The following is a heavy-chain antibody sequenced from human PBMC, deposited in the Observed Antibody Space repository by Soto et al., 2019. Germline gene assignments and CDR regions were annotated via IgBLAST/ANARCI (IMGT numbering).Heavy chain of an antibody. J-gene: IGHJ6*02. CDR3: AREGSNYYYYGMDV. CDR1: GGTFSSYA. Sequence: GASVKVSCKASGGTFSSYAISWVRQAPGQGLEWMGGIIPIFATANYAQKFQGRVTITADESTSTAYMELSSLRSEDTAVYYCAREGSNYYYYGMDVWGQGTTVTVSS. CDR2: IIPIFATA. V-gene: IGHV1-69*13.